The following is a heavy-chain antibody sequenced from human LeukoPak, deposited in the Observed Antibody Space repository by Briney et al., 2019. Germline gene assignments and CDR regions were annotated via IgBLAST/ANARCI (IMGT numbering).Heavy chain of an antibody. CDR3: ARAPYGDYAFDI. Sequence: GGSLRLSCAASGFTFSSYWVSWVRQAPGKGLEWVANIKQDGSEKYYVDSVKGRFAISRDNAKNSLYLQMNSLRAEDTAVYYCARAPYGDYAFDIWGQGTMVTVSS. CDR1: GFTFSSYW. CDR2: IKQDGSEK. V-gene: IGHV3-7*01. J-gene: IGHJ3*02. D-gene: IGHD4-17*01.